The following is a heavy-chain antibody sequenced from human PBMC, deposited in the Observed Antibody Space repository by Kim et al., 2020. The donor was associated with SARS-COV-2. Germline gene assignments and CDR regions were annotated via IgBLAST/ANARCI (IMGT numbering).Heavy chain of an antibody. Sequence: ASVKVSCKASGYTFTSYGISWVRQAPGQGLEWMGWISAYNGNTNYAQKLQGRVTMTTDTSTSTAYMELRSLRSDDTAVYYCAREGGQWLVRSDYYYYGMDVWGQGTTVTVSS. J-gene: IGHJ6*02. CDR1: GYTFTSYG. CDR3: AREGGQWLVRSDYYYYGMDV. CDR2: ISAYNGNT. V-gene: IGHV1-18*01. D-gene: IGHD6-19*01.